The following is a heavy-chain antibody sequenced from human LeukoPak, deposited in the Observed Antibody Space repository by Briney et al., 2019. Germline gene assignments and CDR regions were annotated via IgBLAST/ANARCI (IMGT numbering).Heavy chain of an antibody. J-gene: IGHJ4*02. V-gene: IGHV1-18*01. CDR3: ARFHPYYYDSTTVDY. CDR2: ISAYNGNT. D-gene: IGHD3-22*01. CDR1: GYTFTSYG. Sequence: ASVKVSCKASGYTFTSYGISWVRQAPGQGLEWMGWISAYNGNTNYAQKLQGRVTMTTDTSTSTAYMELRSLRSDDTAVYYCARFHPYYYDSTTVDYWGQGTLVTVSS.